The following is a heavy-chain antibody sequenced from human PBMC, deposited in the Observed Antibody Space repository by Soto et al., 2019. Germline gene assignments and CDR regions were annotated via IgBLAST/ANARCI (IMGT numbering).Heavy chain of an antibody. CDR3: ARGPFGDSPIDF. D-gene: IGHD3-10*01. V-gene: IGHV1-2*02. J-gene: IGHJ3*01. Sequence: ASVKVSCKASGYTFTGFYVHWVRQAPRQGLEWMGWINPRNGDKILAQKFEGRVTLTRDTSVTTAYLDLSSLSSDDTAVYYCARGPFGDSPIDFWGPGTVVTVSS. CDR1: GYTFTGFY. CDR2: INPRNGDK.